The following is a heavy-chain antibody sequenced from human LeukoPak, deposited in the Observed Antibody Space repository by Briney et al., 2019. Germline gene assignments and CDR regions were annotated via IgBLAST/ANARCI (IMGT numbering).Heavy chain of an antibody. CDR3: ARRIGSGWYDY. CDR2: INPGDSDT. V-gene: IGHV5-51*01. D-gene: IGHD6-19*01. J-gene: IGHJ4*02. CDR1: GYSFTSYW. Sequence: KPGASLQISCKGSGYSFTSYWIGWVRQLPGKGLEWLGIINPGDSDTRYSPSFQGQVTISADKSISTANLQWSSLKASDTAMYYCARRIGSGWYDYWGQGTLVTVSS.